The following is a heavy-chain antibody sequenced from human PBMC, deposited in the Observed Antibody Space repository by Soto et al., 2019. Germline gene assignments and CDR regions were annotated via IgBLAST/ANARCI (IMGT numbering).Heavy chain of an antibody. CDR3: AKRGLRLGELSSFNAFDI. CDR2: IIPIFGTA. J-gene: IGHJ3*02. V-gene: IGHV1-69*13. D-gene: IGHD3-16*02. Sequence: ASVKVSCKASGGTFSSYAISWVRQAPGQGLEWMGGIIPIFGTANYAQKFQGRVTITADESTSTAYMELSSLRSEDTAVYYCAKRGLRLGELSSFNAFDIWDQGTMVTVSS. CDR1: GGTFSSYA.